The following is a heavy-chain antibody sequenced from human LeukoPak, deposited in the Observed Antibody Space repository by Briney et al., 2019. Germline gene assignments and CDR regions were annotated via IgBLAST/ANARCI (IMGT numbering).Heavy chain of an antibody. Sequence: GGSLRLSCAASGFTFSSYAMHWVRQAPGKGLEWVAVISYDGSNKYYADSVKGRFTISRDNSKNTLYLQMNSLRAEDTAVYYCARDLRGYYIDYWGQGTLVTVSS. CDR3: ARDLRGYYIDY. V-gene: IGHV3-30*04. CDR2: ISYDGSNK. J-gene: IGHJ4*02. CDR1: GFTFSSYA. D-gene: IGHD3-22*01.